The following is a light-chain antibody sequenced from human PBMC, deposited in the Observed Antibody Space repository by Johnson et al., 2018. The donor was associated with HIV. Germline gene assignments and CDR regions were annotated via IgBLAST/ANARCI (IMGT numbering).Light chain of an antibody. J-gene: IGLJ1*01. CDR2: KND. CDR1: SSNFWNNY. CDR3: GIVDTRLSTGGV. Sequence: QSVLTQPPSVSAAPGQKVTISCSTTSSNFWNNYVSWYQQLPGTAPKLLIYKNDKRPSGIPDRFSGSKSGTSATLDITGLQTGDEADYYCGIVDTRLSTGGVFATGTNVTVL. V-gene: IGLV1-51*02.